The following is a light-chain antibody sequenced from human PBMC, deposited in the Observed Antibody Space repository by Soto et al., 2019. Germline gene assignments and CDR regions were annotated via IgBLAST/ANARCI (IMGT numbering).Light chain of an antibody. CDR1: SSDVGSYNY. V-gene: IGLV2-14*01. CDR2: DVS. CDR3: SSYTTSSPHVV. Sequence: QSALTQPASVSGSPGQSITISCTGTSSDVGSYNYVSWYQQHPGKAPKLMIYDVSNRPSGVSYRFSGSKSGNTASLTISGLQAEDEADYYCSSYTTSSPHVVFGGGTKLTVL. J-gene: IGLJ2*01.